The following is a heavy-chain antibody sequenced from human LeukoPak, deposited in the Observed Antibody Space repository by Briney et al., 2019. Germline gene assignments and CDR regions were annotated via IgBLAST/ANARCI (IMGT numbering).Heavy chain of an antibody. CDR3: ARELTALLWFGELGY. J-gene: IGHJ4*02. Sequence: GRPLRLSCAASGFTFSSYAMHWVRQAPGKGLEWVAVMSYDGDNKFYAASVKGRFTISRDNSKNALYLQMHSLRAEDTAVYYCARELTALLWFGELGYWGQGTLVTVSS. CDR2: MSYDGDNK. D-gene: IGHD3-10*01. CDR1: GFTFSSYA. V-gene: IGHV3-30*04.